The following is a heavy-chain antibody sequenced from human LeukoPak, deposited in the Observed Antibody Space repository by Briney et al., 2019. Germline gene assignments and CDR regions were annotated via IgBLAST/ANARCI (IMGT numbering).Heavy chain of an antibody. CDR2: IIPIFGTA. V-gene: IGHV1-69*01. CDR1: GGTFSSYA. CDR3: ARVPGMNYYDSSGYLFDY. J-gene: IGHJ4*02. D-gene: IGHD3-22*01. Sequence: VASVKVSCKASGGTFSSYAISWVRQAPGQGLEWMGGIIPIFGTANYAQKFHGRVTITADESTSTAYMELSSMRSEDTAVYYCARVPGMNYYDSSGYLFDYWGQGTLVTVSS.